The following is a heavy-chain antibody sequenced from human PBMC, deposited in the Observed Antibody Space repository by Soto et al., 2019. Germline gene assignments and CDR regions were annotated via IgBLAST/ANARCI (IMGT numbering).Heavy chain of an antibody. D-gene: IGHD6-19*01. CDR2: ISGSGGST. CDR1: GFTFSSYA. V-gene: IGHV3-23*01. J-gene: IGHJ2*01. Sequence: EVQLLESGGGLVQPGGSLRLSCAASGFTFSSYAMSWVRQAPGKGLEWVSAISGSGGSTYYADSVKGRFTISRDNSKNTLYLQMNSLSAEDTAVYYCTRPMKGWYPPHRDWYFDLWGRGTLVTVSS. CDR3: TRPMKGWYPPHRDWYFDL.